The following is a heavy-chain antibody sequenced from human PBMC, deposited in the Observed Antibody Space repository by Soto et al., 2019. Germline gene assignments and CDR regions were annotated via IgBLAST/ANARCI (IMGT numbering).Heavy chain of an antibody. V-gene: IGHV3-23*01. CDR3: AKGGEGSCSRTSCLYFSDS. J-gene: IGHJ4*02. CDR2: ISDSHST. Sequence: EVQLLDSGGGLVQPEGSLRLSCAASGFTFSTYAMSWVRQAPGKGLAWVSTISDSHSTYYANSVKGRFTISRDNSRNTLYLHMNSLRVEDTAVYYCAKGGEGSCSRTSCLYFSDSWGQGTLVTVSS. D-gene: IGHD2-2*01. CDR1: GFTFSTYA.